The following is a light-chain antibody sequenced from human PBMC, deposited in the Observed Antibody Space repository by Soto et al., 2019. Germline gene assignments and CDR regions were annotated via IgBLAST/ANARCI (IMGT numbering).Light chain of an antibody. J-gene: IGKJ5*01. CDR1: QSISSH. Sequence: DIRMTQSPSSLSASVGDTVTVTCRASQSISSHLNWYQQKPGKAPNLLMYTASNLQSGVPSTFSGGGSGTDFTLTISSLQPEDFATYYCQQSYSTPISFGPGTRLEIK. CDR2: TAS. V-gene: IGKV1-39*01. CDR3: QQSYSTPIS.